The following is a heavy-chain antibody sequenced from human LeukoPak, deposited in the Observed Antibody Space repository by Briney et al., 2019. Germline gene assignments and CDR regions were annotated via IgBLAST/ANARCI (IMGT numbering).Heavy chain of an antibody. CDR1: GITLGNYG. CDR2: MSDSGGRT. D-gene: IGHD3-22*01. V-gene: IGHV3-23*01. Sequence: GGSLRLSCAVSGITLGNYGMSWVRQAPGKGLEWVAGMSDSGGRTNYADSVKGRFTISRDNPKNTLYLQMNSLRAEDTAVYFCAKRGVVIRVILVGFHKEAYYFDSWGQGALVTVSS. J-gene: IGHJ4*02. CDR3: AKRGVVIRVILVGFHKEAYYFDS.